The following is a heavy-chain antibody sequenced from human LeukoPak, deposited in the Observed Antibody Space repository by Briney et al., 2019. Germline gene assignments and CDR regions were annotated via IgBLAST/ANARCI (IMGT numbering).Heavy chain of an antibody. D-gene: IGHD2-15*01. V-gene: IGHV1-69*01. J-gene: IGHJ5*02. CDR1: GGTFSSYA. CDR3: ARESLAPSYCSGGSCYSRWFDP. Sequence: SVKVSCKASGGTFSSYAISWVRQAPGQALEWMGGIIPIFGTANYAQKFQGRVTITADESTSTAYMELSSLRSEDTAVYYCARESLAPSYCSGGSCYSRWFDPWGQGTLVTVSS. CDR2: IIPIFGTA.